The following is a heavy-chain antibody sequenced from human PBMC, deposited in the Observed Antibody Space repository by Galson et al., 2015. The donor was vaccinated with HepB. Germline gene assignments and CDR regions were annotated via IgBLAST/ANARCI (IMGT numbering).Heavy chain of an antibody. V-gene: IGHV3-30*18. Sequence: LRLSCAASGFTLSNYGMHWVRQAPGKGLEWVAVISYDGSNKYYADSVKGRFTISRDNSKNTLYLQMNSLRAEDTALYYCAKDPYLYSALAGTMAGFDYWGQGTLVTVSS. J-gene: IGHJ4*02. CDR1: GFTLSNYG. D-gene: IGHD6-19*01. CDR2: ISYDGSNK. CDR3: AKDPYLYSALAGTMAGFDY.